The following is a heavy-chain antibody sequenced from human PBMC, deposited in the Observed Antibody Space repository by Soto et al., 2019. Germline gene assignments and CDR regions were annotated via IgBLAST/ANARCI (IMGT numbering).Heavy chain of an antibody. D-gene: IGHD3-22*01. V-gene: IGHV1-69*13. CDR1: GGTFSSYA. CDR3: AREGGSYYYDSSGYYYVHYYGMDV. Sequence: SVKVSCKASGGTFSSYAISWVRQAPGQGLEWMGGIIPIFGTANYAQKFQGRVTITADESTSTAYMELSSLRSEDTAVYYCAREGGSYYYDSSGYYYVHYYGMDVWGQGTTVTVS. J-gene: IGHJ6*02. CDR2: IIPIFGTA.